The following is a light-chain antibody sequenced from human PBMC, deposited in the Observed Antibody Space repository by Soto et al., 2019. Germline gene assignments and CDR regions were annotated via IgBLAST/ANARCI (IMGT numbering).Light chain of an antibody. CDR3: SSYTSSSTRV. CDR1: SSDVGGYNY. J-gene: IGLJ3*02. CDR2: EVS. Sequence: QSALTQPASVSGSPGQSITISCTGTSSDVGGYNYVSWYQQHPGKAPKLMIYEVSNRPSGVSNRFSGSKSGNTASLTISGLQAEDEADYCCSSYTSSSTRVFGGGTKLPVL. V-gene: IGLV2-14*01.